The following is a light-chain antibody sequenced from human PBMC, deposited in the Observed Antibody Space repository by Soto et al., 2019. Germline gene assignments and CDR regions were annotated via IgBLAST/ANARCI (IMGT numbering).Light chain of an antibody. CDR1: QSVSTY. Sequence: EIVLTQSPATLSLSPGDGAALSCRASQSVSTYLAWYQQNTGQAPRLLIYAESSRATGIPDRFSGSGSGTDLNLTISRLEPEDFAVYYCQNYGSSPRTCGQGTKVEIK. V-gene: IGKV3-20*01. CDR3: QNYGSSPRT. CDR2: AES. J-gene: IGKJ1*01.